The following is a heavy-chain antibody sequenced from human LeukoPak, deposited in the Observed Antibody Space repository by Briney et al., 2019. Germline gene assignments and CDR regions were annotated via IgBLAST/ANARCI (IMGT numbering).Heavy chain of an antibody. J-gene: IGHJ4*02. D-gene: IGHD3-3*01. CDR1: GFSFSDYY. V-gene: IGHV4-59*01. CDR2: IYYSGST. Sequence: PGGSLRLSCAASGFSFSDYYMSWIRQPPGEALEWIGYIYYSGSTTYNPSLKSRLTISVDTSKNQISLRLSSVTAADTAVYYCARTTIFGVVIISGYWGRGTLVTVSS. CDR3: ARTTIFGVVIISGY.